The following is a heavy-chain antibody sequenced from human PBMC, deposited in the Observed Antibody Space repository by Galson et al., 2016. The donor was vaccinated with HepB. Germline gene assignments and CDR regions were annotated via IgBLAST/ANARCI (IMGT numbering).Heavy chain of an antibody. V-gene: IGHV4-31*03. Sequence: TLSLTCTVSSGSINSDGYYWTWLRQHSGKGLERIGFSSNSGTTDYNPSLQSRVHISVDTSKNQFSLRLNSVTAADTAVYYCARARFVGYPLYYFDYWGQGTLVSVSS. D-gene: IGHD5-18*01. CDR1: SGSINSDGYY. J-gene: IGHJ4*02. CDR2: SSNSGTT. CDR3: ARARFVGYPLYYFDY.